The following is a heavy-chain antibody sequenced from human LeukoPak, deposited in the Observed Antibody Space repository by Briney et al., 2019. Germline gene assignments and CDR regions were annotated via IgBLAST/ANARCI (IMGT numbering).Heavy chain of an antibody. CDR3: ARCYYDSSGYIYFDY. Sequence: GGSLRLSCAASGFTFSSYSMNWVRQAPGKGLEWVSYISSSSSTIYYADSVKGRFTISRDNAKNSLYLQMNSLRAEDTAVYYCARCYYDSSGYIYFDYWGQGTLVTVSS. CDR2: ISSSSSTI. CDR1: GFTFSSYS. D-gene: IGHD3-22*01. J-gene: IGHJ4*02. V-gene: IGHV3-48*04.